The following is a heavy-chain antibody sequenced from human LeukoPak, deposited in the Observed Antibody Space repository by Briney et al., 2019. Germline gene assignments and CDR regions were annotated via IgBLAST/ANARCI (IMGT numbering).Heavy chain of an antibody. Sequence: GGSLRLSCAASGFTFGSYVMSWVRQAPGKGLEWVSDISLSGGSTYYADSVKGRFTISRGNSKNTLYLQLVNLRAEDTAVYYCARRNYDDHGDPFDYWGQGTLVTVSS. D-gene: IGHD4-17*01. V-gene: IGHV3-23*01. J-gene: IGHJ4*02. CDR1: GFTFGSYV. CDR2: ISLSGGST. CDR3: ARRNYDDHGDPFDY.